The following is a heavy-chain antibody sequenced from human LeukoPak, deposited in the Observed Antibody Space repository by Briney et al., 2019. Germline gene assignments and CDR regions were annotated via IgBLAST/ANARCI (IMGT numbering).Heavy chain of an antibody. Sequence: PSQTLSLTCTVSGGSISSYYWSWIRQPPGKGLEWMGFIYYSGSSYYNPSLKSRVTMSVDTSKNQFSLKLTSVTAADTAFYYCAGADRHDYGEDYWGQGTLVTVSS. V-gene: IGHV4-59*04. CDR1: GGSISSYY. J-gene: IGHJ4*02. CDR3: AGADRHDYGEDY. CDR2: IYYSGSS. D-gene: IGHD4-17*01.